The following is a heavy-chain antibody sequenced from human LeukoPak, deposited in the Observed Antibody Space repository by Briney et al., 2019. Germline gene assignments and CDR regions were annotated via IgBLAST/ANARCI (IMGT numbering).Heavy chain of an antibody. CDR1: GFTFSSYA. J-gene: IGHJ4*02. CDR3: AKDQPLVRPAAGHFDY. D-gene: IGHD6-13*01. V-gene: IGHV3-23*01. Sequence: GGSLRLSCAASGFTFSSYAMSWVRQAPGKGLEWVSAISGSGGSTYYADSVKGRFTISRDNSKNTLYLQMNSLRAEDTAVYYCAKDQPLVRPAAGHFDYWGQGTLVTVFS. CDR2: ISGSGGST.